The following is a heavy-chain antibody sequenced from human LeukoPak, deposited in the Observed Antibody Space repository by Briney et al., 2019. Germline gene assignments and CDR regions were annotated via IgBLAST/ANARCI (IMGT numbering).Heavy chain of an antibody. J-gene: IGHJ4*02. V-gene: IGHV4-31*03. Sequence: PSETLSLTCTVSGGSISSGDYYWSWIRQHPGKGLEWIGYIYYSGSTYYNPSLKSRVTISVDTSKNQFSLKLSSVTAADTAVYYCARVYDGSGYYHDYWGQGTLVTVSS. CDR2: IYYSGST. CDR3: ARVYDGSGYYHDY. D-gene: IGHD3-22*01. CDR1: GGSISSGDYY.